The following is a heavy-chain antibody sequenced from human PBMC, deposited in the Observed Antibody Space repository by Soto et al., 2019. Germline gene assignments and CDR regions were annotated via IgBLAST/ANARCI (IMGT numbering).Heavy chain of an antibody. CDR2: ISSSGSTI. V-gene: IGHV3-11*01. J-gene: IGHJ3*02. Sequence: PGGSLRLSCAAFGFTFSDYYMSWILQAPGKGLEWVSYISSSGSTIYYADSVKGRFTISRDNAKNSLYLQMNSLRAEDTAVYYCARGSLSSGWYLDAFDIWGQGTMVTVSS. CDR1: GFTFSDYY. D-gene: IGHD6-19*01. CDR3: ARGSLSSGWYLDAFDI.